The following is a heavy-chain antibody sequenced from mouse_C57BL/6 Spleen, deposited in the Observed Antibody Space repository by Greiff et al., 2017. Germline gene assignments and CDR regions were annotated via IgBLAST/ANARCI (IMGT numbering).Heavy chain of an antibody. V-gene: IGHV1-18*01. CDR1: GYTFTDYN. J-gene: IGHJ4*01. D-gene: IGHD2-12*01. CDR2: INPNNGGT. Sequence: VQLQQSGPELVKPGASVKIPCKASGYTFTDYNMAWVKQSHGKSLEWIGDINPNNGGTIYNQKFKGKATLTVDKSSSTAYMELRSLTSEDTAVYYCARSYDDAGYYAMDYWGQGTSVTVSS. CDR3: ARSYDDAGYYAMDY.